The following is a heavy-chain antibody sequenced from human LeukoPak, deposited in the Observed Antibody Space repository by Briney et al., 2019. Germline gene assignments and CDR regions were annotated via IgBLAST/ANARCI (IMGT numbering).Heavy chain of an antibody. J-gene: IGHJ4*02. CDR2: IIPILGIA. CDR3: ARPKRGTGNY. Sequence: SVKVSCKASGGTFSSYAISWVRQAPGQGLEWMGRIIPILGIANYAQKFQGRVTMTTDTSTSTAYMELRSLRSDDTAVYYCARPKRGTGNYGGREPLATVS. V-gene: IGHV1-69*04. D-gene: IGHD1-14*01. CDR1: GGTFSSYA.